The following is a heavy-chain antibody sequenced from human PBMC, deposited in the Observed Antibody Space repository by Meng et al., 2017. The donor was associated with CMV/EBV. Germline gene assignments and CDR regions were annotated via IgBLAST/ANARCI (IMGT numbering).Heavy chain of an antibody. D-gene: IGHD1-26*01. V-gene: IGHV1-2*02. CDR1: GYTFTGYY. CDR3: ARDQGVGATRTWLAGQDY. J-gene: IGHJ4*02. CDR2: INPNSGGT. Sequence: ASVKVSCKASGYTFTGYYMHWVRQAPGQGLEWMGWINPNSGGTNYAQKFQGRVTMTRDTSISTAYMELSRLRSDDTAVYNCARDQGVGATRTWLAGQDYWGQGTLVTVSS.